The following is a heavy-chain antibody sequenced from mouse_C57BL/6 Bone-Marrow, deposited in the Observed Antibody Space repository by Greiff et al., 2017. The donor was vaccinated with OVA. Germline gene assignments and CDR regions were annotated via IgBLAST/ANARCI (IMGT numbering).Heavy chain of an antibody. V-gene: IGHV5-17*01. Sequence: DVKLQESGGGLVKPGGSLKLSCAASGFTFSDYGMHWVRQAPEKGLEWVAYISSGSSTIYYADTVKGRFTISRDNAKNTLFLQMTSLRSEDTAMYYCARWGLLDYYAMDYWGQGTSVTVSS. J-gene: IGHJ4*01. CDR3: ARWGLLDYYAMDY. D-gene: IGHD2-3*01. CDR2: ISSGSSTI. CDR1: GFTFSDYG.